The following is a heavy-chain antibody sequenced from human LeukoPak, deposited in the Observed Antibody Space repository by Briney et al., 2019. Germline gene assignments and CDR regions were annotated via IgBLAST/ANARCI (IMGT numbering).Heavy chain of an antibody. CDR3: ARHNRGTHGSFDY. J-gene: IGHJ4*02. V-gene: IGHV4-38-2*01. D-gene: IGHD2-8*01. CDR1: GYSISSGYY. Sequence: SETLSLTCAVSGYSISSGYYWGWIRQPPGKGLEWIGSIYHSGSTYYNPSLKSRVTISVDTSKNQFSLKLSSVTAADTAVYHCARHNRGTHGSFDYWGQGTLVTVSS. CDR2: IYHSGST.